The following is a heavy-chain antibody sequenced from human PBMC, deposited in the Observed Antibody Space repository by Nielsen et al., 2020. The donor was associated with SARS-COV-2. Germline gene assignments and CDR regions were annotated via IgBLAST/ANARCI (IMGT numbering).Heavy chain of an antibody. V-gene: IGHV4-34*01. CDR1: GRSLSGYY. CDR2: INHSGST. J-gene: IGHJ6*03. D-gene: IGHD6-6*01. Sequence: SETLSLTCAAYGRSLSGYYWSWIRQPPGKGLEWIGEINHSGSTNYNPSLKSRVTISGDTSKNQFSLKLRSVAAADTAVYYCARGRRSSSERYYYYYYMDVWGKGTTVTVSS. CDR3: ARGRRSSSERYYYYYYMDV.